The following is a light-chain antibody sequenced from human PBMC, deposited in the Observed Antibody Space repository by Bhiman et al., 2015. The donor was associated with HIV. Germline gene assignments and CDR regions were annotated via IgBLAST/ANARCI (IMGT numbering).Light chain of an antibody. Sequence: QSVLTQPPSVSAAPGQKVTITCSGSSSNIGNHYVSWFQHVPGTAPKLLIYENNKRASGIPDRFSGSKSGTSGTLDVTGLQTGDEAEYYCATWDSDLSIEVFGTGTKLTVL. CDR1: SSNIGNHY. J-gene: IGLJ1*01. CDR2: ENN. V-gene: IGLV1-51*02. CDR3: ATWDSDLSIEV.